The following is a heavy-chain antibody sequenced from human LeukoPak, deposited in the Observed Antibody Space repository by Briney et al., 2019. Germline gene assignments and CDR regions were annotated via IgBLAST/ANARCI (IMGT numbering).Heavy chain of an antibody. CDR1: GFTANSNY. CDR2: IYSNT. Sequence: PGGSLRLSCAASGFTANSNYMTWVRQAPGKGLEWVSSIYSNTYYVDSVKGRFTISRDNSENTLYLQMDSLRVEDTAVYYCARRGDGGRAFDIWGQGTMVTVSS. CDR3: ARRGDGGRAFDI. J-gene: IGHJ3*02. D-gene: IGHD2-21*02. V-gene: IGHV3-66*01.